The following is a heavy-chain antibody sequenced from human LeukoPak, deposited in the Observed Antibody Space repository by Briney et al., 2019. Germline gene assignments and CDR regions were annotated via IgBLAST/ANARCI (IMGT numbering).Heavy chain of an antibody. CDR1: GGSFSGYY. D-gene: IGHD1-26*01. CDR3: ARGNSGCYYGYYYYYYYMDV. CDR2: INHSGST. Sequence: PSEALSLTCAVYGGSFSGYYWSWIRQPPGEGLEWIGEINHSGSTNYNPSLKSRVTISVDTSKNQFSLKLSSVTAADTAVYYCARGNSGCYYGYYYYYYYMDVWGKGTTVTVSS. J-gene: IGHJ6*03. V-gene: IGHV4-34*01.